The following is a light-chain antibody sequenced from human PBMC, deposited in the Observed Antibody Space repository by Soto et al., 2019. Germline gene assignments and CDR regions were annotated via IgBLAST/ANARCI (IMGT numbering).Light chain of an antibody. Sequence: QSVLTQPASVSGSPGQSITISCTGTSRDVGSYNLVSWYQQHPGKAPKLMIYEVSKRPSGVSNRFSGSKSGNTASLTISGLQAEDEADYYCCSYAGSSTSVFGGGTKVTVL. CDR1: SRDVGSYNL. CDR3: CSYAGSSTSV. CDR2: EVS. J-gene: IGLJ2*01. V-gene: IGLV2-23*02.